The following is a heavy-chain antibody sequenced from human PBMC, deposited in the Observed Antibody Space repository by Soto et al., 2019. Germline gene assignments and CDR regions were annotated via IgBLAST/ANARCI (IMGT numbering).Heavy chain of an antibody. V-gene: IGHV3-9*01. CDR2: INWNSGSI. J-gene: IGHJ1*01. CDR1: GFTFDDYA. D-gene: IGHD6-13*01. CDR3: VKDESINWYSGHFRH. Sequence: GGSLRLSCAASGFTFDDYAMHWVRQVPGKGLEWVSGINWNSGSIGYGDPVEGRFAISRDNAKNSLHLQMNSLSAEDTAFYYCVKDESINWYSGHFRHWGQGTLVTVSS.